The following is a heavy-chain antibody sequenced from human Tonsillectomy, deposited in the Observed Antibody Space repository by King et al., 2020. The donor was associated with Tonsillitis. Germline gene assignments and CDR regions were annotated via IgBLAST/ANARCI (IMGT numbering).Heavy chain of an antibody. CDR1: GFTFSSYA. J-gene: IGHJ4*02. D-gene: IGHD2-8*01. CDR3: AYTGPTMVYDTGNDY. Sequence: VQLVESGGGVVQPGRSLRLSCAASGFTFSSYAMHWVRQAPGKGLEWVAVISYDGSNKYYADSVKGRFTISRDNSKNTLYLQMNSLRAEDTAVYYCAYTGPTMVYDTGNDYWGQGTLVTVSS. CDR2: ISYDGSNK. V-gene: IGHV3-30*04.